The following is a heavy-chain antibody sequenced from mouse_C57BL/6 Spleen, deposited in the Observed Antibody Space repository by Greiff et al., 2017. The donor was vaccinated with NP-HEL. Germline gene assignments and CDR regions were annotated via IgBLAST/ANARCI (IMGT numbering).Heavy chain of an antibody. V-gene: IGHV1-9*01. CDR1: GYTFTGYW. CDR2: ILPGSGST. CDR3: ARITTVVATRGDY. Sequence: QVHVKQSGAELMKPGASVKLSCKATGYTFTGYWIEWVKQRPGHGLEWIGEILPGSGSTNYHEKFKGQATFTADTSSNTDYMQLSSLTTEDSASDDCARITTVVATRGDYWGQGTTLTVSS. D-gene: IGHD1-1*01. J-gene: IGHJ2*01.